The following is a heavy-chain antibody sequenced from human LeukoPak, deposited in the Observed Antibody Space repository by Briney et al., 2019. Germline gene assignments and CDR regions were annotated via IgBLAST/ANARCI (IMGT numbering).Heavy chain of an antibody. D-gene: IGHD5-18*01. CDR1: GFTLSSYW. CDR2: IKQDGSEK. V-gene: IGHV3-7*01. Sequence: HPGGSLRLSCSGSGFTLSSYWMSWVRQAPGKGLEWVANIKQDGSEKYYVDSVKGRFTISRDNTKNSLYLQMNSLRAEDTAVYYCARDERGYSYGYSPPGDYWGQGTLVTVSS. CDR3: ARDERGYSYGYSPPGDY. J-gene: IGHJ4*02.